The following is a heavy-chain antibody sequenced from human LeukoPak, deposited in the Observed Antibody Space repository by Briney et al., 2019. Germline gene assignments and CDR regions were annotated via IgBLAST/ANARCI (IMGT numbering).Heavy chain of an antibody. J-gene: IGHJ3*02. CDR1: GYSISSGYY. CDR3: ARRYRGGSTLDAFDI. Sequence: PSETLSLTCTVSGYSISSGYYWGWIRQPPGKGLEWIGSIYHSGSTYYNPSLKSRVTISVDTSKNQFSLKLSSVTAADTAVYYCARRYRGGSTLDAFDIWGQGTMVTVSS. D-gene: IGHD3-10*01. CDR2: IYHSGST. V-gene: IGHV4-38-2*02.